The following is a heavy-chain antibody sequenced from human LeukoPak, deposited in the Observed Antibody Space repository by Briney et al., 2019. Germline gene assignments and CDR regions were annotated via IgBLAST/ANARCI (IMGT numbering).Heavy chain of an antibody. Sequence: GGSLRLSCAASGFTFSDHYIDWVRQAPGKGLEWVGRTRNKANSYTTEYAASVKGRFTISRDDSKNSLYLQMNSLKTEDTAVYYCARGSSGYYYWGQGTLVTVSS. CDR3: ARGSSGYYY. J-gene: IGHJ4*02. V-gene: IGHV3-72*01. D-gene: IGHD3-22*01. CDR2: TRNKANSYTT. CDR1: GFTFSDHY.